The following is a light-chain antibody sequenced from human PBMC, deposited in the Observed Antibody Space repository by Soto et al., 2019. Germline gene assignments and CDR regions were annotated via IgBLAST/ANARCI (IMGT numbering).Light chain of an antibody. CDR1: QSISRN. Sequence: EIVMTQSPATLSLSPGERATLSCRASQSISRNLAWYQQNPGQPPRLLIYGASTRATGITARFSGSGSGTEFTLTISSLQSEDFAVYYCQQYNNWPMWTFGQGTKVEIK. J-gene: IGKJ1*01. V-gene: IGKV3-15*01. CDR2: GAS. CDR3: QQYNNWPMWT.